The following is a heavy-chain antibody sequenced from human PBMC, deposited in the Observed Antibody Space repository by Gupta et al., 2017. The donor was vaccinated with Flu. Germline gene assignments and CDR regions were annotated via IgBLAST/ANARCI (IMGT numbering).Heavy chain of an antibody. V-gene: IGHV3-7*01. CDR2: INRDGSVI. J-gene: IGHJ5*01. CDR1: GFTLSDYW. D-gene: IGHD4-17*01. CDR3: ARDVGSGDYDS. Sequence: EVQLVESGGGLVQPGGSLRLSCGASGFTLSDYWMSWVRQAPGKGPELVANINRDGSVINYMDFVRGRFTISRDNAKNAVYFQMNSLRVDDTAVYYCARDVGSGDYDSWGQGTLVTVPS.